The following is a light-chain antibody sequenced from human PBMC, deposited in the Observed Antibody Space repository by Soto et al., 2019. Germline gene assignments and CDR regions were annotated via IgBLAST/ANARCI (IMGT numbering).Light chain of an antibody. CDR3: QQYDSVFT. CDR2: AAS. CDR1: QSTSSY. Sequence: DIQMTQSPSSLSASVGDRVTITCRASQSTSSYLNWYQQKPGKAPKLLIYAASSLQSGVPSRFSGSGSGTDFTFTISSLQAEDIATYFCQQYDSVFTFGQGTRLEIK. J-gene: IGKJ5*01. V-gene: IGKV1-39*01.